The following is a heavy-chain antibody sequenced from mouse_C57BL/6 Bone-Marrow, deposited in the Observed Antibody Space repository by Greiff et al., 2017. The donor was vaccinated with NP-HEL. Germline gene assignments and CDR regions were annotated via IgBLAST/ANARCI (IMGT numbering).Heavy chain of an antibody. CDR3: AGDVFAY. CDR2: IDPSDSYT. Sequence: VQLQQPGAELVKPGASVKLSCKASGYTFTSYWMQWVKQRPGQGLEWIGEIDPSDSYTNYNQKFKGKATLTVDASSSTAYMQLSSLTSEDSAVYYCAGDVFAYWGQGTLVTVSA. D-gene: IGHD3-3*01. CDR1: GYTFTSYW. J-gene: IGHJ3*01. V-gene: IGHV1-50*01.